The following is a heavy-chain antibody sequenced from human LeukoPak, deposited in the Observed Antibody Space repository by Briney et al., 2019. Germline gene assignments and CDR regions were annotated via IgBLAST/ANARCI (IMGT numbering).Heavy chain of an antibody. Sequence: ASVKVSCKASGGTFSSYAFSWVRQAPGQGLEWMGGIIPIFDATNYAQKFRGRVTITTDESTSTAYMELSSLRSEDTAVYYCARDLKYSSAPDVDKTFDPWGQGTLVTVSS. J-gene: IGHJ5*02. D-gene: IGHD6-25*01. CDR3: ARDLKYSSAPDVDKTFDP. V-gene: IGHV1-69*05. CDR1: GGTFSSYA. CDR2: IIPIFDAT.